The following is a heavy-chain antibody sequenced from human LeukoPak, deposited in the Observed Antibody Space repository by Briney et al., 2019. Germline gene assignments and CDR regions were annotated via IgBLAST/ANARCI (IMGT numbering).Heavy chain of an antibody. D-gene: IGHD6-13*01. J-gene: IGHJ4*02. CDR1: GFTFDDYA. CDR3: AKDGHSSSWYGPFDY. CDR2: ISWNSGSI. V-gene: IGHV3-9*01. Sequence: GGSLRLSCAASGFTFDDYAMHWVRQAPGKGLEWVSGISWNSGSIGYADSVKGRFTISGDNAKNSLYLQMNSLRAEDTALYYCAKDGHSSSWYGPFDYWGQGTLVTVSS.